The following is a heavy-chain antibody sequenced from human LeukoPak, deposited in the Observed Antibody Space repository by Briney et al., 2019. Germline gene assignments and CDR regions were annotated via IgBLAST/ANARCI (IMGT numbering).Heavy chain of an antibody. V-gene: IGHV4-59*12. J-gene: IGHJ4*02. CDR1: GGSISSYY. CDR3: ARERGFRGLGY. D-gene: IGHD3-10*01. Sequence: SETLSLTCTVSGGSISSYYWSWIRQPPGKGLEWIGYIYYSGSTNYNPSLKSRVTISVDTSKNQFSLKLSSVTAADTAVYYCARERGFRGLGYWGQGTLVTVSS. CDR2: IYYSGST.